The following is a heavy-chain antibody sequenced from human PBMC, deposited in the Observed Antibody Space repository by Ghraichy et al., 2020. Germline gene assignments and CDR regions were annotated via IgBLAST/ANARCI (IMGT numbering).Heavy chain of an antibody. CDR1: GFTFSSYD. D-gene: IGHD3-10*01. CDR3: ARDVGMVRGGQYYYGMDV. CDR2: IGTAGDT. Sequence: GGSLRLSCAASGFTFSSYDMHWVRQATGKGLEWVSAIGTAGDTYYPGSVKGRFTISRENAKNSLYLQMNSLRAGDTAVYYCARDVGMVRGGQYYYGMDVWGQGTTVTVSS. V-gene: IGHV3-13*01. J-gene: IGHJ6*02.